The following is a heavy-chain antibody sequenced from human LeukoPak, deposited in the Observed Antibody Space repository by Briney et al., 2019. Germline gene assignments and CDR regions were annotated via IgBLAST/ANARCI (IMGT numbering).Heavy chain of an antibody. CDR3: ARAYGDYRGDYYYGMDV. V-gene: IGHV1-8*01. J-gene: IGHJ6*02. Sequence: ASVKVSCKASGYTFTSYDINWVRQATGQGLEWMGWMNPNSGNTGYAQKFQGRVTMTRNTSISTAYMELSSLRSEDTAVYYCARAYGDYRGDYYYGMDVWGQGTTVTVSS. D-gene: IGHD4-17*01. CDR1: GYTFTSYD. CDR2: MNPNSGNT.